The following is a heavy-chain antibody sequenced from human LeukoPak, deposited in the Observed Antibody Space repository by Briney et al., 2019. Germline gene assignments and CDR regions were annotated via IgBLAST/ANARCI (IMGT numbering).Heavy chain of an antibody. D-gene: IGHD5-24*01. Sequence: ASVKVSCKASGYTFTGYYMHWVRQAPGQGLEWMGWINPNSGNTGYAQKFQGRVTMTRNTSISTAYMELSSLRSEDTAVYYCARGGWGMATSTFDYWGQGTLVTVSS. CDR1: GYTFTGYY. V-gene: IGHV1-8*02. J-gene: IGHJ4*02. CDR2: INPNSGNT. CDR3: ARGGWGMATSTFDY.